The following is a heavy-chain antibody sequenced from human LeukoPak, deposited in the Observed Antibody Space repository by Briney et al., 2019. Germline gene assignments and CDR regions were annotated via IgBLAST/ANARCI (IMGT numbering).Heavy chain of an antibody. J-gene: IGHJ4*02. V-gene: IGHV3-7*01. CDR1: GFTFSSFW. Sequence: PGGSLRLSCSASGFTFSSFWMGWVRQAPGKGLEWVASIRWDDERHHVDSVTGRFSVSRDNAKNSLYLQMNSLRAEDTAVYYCARDARGSYGYDYWGQGTLVTVSS. CDR2: IRWDDER. CDR3: ARDARGSYGYDY. D-gene: IGHD5-18*01.